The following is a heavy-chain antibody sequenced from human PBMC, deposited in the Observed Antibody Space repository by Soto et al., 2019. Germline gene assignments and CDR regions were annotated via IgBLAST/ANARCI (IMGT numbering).Heavy chain of an antibody. CDR2: IIPIFGTA. D-gene: IGHD3-22*01. Sequence: ASVKVSCKASGGTFSSYAISWVRQAPGQGLEWMGGIIPIFGTANYAQKFQGRVTITADESTSTAYMELSSLRSEDTAVYYCASSYYYDSSGPFFLGDYWGQGTLVTVSS. CDR3: ASSYYYDSSGPFFLGDY. CDR1: GGTFSSYA. J-gene: IGHJ4*02. V-gene: IGHV1-69*13.